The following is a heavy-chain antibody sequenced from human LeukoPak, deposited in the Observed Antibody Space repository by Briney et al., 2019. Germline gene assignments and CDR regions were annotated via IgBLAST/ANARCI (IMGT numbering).Heavy chain of an antibody. Sequence: GGSLRLSCAASGFTFSSYAMHWVRQAPGKGLEWVAVISYDGSNKYYADSVKGRFTISGDNSKNTLYLQMNSLGAEDTAVYYCARGGTYYYDSSGYEDAFDIWGQGTMVTVSS. CDR1: GFTFSSYA. CDR3: ARGGTYYYDSSGYEDAFDI. J-gene: IGHJ3*02. D-gene: IGHD3-22*01. CDR2: ISYDGSNK. V-gene: IGHV3-30*01.